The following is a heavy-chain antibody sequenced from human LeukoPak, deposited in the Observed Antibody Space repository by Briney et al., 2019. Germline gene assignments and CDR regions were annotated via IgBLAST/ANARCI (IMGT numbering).Heavy chain of an antibody. CDR3: AKASRVIVVADAFDI. D-gene: IGHD3-22*01. V-gene: IGHV3-23*01. Sequence: GGSLRLSCAASGLTFSSYAMSWVRQAPGKGLEWVSAISGSGGSTYYADSVKGRFTISRDNSKNTLYLQMNSLRAEDTAVYYCAKASRVIVVADAFDIWGQGTMVTVSS. CDR1: GLTFSSYA. CDR2: ISGSGGST. J-gene: IGHJ3*02.